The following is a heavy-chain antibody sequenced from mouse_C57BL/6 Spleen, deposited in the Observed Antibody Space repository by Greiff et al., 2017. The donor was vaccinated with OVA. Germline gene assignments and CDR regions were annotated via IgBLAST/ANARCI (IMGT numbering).Heavy chain of an antibody. Sequence: VQVVESGAELVRPGTSVKVSCKASGYAFTNYLIEWVKQRPGQGLEWIGVINPGSGGTNYNEKFKGKATLTADKSSSTAYMQLSSLTSEDSAVYFCARELQAYWGQGTLVTVSA. CDR1: GYAFTNYL. CDR3: ARELQAY. V-gene: IGHV1-54*01. CDR2: INPGSGGT. J-gene: IGHJ3*01. D-gene: IGHD1-1*01.